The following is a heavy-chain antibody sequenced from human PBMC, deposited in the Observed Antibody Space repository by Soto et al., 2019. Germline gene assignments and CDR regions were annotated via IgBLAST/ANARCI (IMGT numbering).Heavy chain of an antibody. D-gene: IGHD3-16*01. CDR1: GGSFSGYY. CDR2: INHSGST. CDR3: ARCGLDYGMDV. Sequence: AETMSLTCAVYGGSFSGYYWSWIRQPPGKGLEWIGEINHSGSTNYNPSLKSRVTISVDTSKNQFSLKLSSVTAAGTAVYYCARCGLDYGMDVCGQGTTVTVSS. J-gene: IGHJ6*02. V-gene: IGHV4-34*01.